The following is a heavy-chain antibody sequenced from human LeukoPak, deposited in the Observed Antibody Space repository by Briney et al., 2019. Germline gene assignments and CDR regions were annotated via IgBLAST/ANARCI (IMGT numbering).Heavy chain of an antibody. J-gene: IGHJ4*02. V-gene: IGHV3-23*01. CDR1: GFTFSSYA. D-gene: IGHD6-19*01. Sequence: GGSLRLSCAASGFTFSSYAMSWVRQAPGKGLEWVSAISGNGGSTYYADSVKGRFTISRDNSKNTLYLQMNSLRAEDTAVYYCAKCPVNSGWEYYFDYWGQGTLVTVSS. CDR3: AKCPVNSGWEYYFDY. CDR2: ISGNGGST.